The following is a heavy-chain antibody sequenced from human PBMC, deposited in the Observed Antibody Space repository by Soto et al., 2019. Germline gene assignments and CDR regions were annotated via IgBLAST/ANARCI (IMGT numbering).Heavy chain of an antibody. CDR1: GGTFINHA. D-gene: IGHD2-21*02. Sequence: QVQMVQSGAEVKKPGSSVKISCKASGGTFINHAFSWVRQAPGQGLEWMGGINPMFGTADYSQKFQGRVTITADESTTTAHMELSSLRSDDSAVYYCARDDATYCGGDCYRYFFYGLDVWGQGTTGTVSS. V-gene: IGHV1-69*01. CDR3: ARDDATYCGGDCYRYFFYGLDV. CDR2: INPMFGTA. J-gene: IGHJ6*02.